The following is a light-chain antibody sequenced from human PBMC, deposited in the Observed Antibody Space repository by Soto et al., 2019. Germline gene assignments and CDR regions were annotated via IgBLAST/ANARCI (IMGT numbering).Light chain of an antibody. CDR3: QHDNSYSEA. Sequence: DIQMTQSPSTLSGSVGDRVTITCRASQTISSWLAWYQQKPGKAPKLLIYKASTLKSGVPSRFSGSGSGTEYTLTNSSLQPHDFATSYCQHDNSYSEAFGEGTKVDSK. CDR2: KAS. CDR1: QTISSW. V-gene: IGKV1-5*03. J-gene: IGKJ1*01.